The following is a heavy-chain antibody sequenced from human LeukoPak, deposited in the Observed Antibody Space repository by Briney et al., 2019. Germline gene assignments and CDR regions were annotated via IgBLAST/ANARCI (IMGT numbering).Heavy chain of an antibody. CDR2: INTNTGNP. CDR1: GYTFTSYA. D-gene: IGHD3-22*01. V-gene: IGHV7-4-1*02. CDR3: ARQSGNYDSSGYFPPTD. J-gene: IGHJ4*02. Sequence: ASVEVSCKASGYTFTSYAMNWVRQAPGQGLEWMGWINTNTGNPTYAQGFTGRFVFSLDTSVSTAYLQISSLKAEDTAVYYCARQSGNYDSSGYFPPTDWGQGTLVTVSS.